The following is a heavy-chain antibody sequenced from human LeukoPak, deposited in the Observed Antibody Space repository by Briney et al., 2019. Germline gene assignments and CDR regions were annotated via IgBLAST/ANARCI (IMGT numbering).Heavy chain of an antibody. CDR3: ARDVGEYCSSTNCYASHY. D-gene: IGHD2-2*01. CDR1: GYTFTGYY. J-gene: IGHJ4*02. Sequence: GASVKVSCKASGYTFTGYYIHWVRQGPGQGLEWMGWINPHSGGTNYAQKFQGGVTMTRDKSITTAYMELSSLRSDDTAVYYCARDVGEYCSSTNCYASHYWGQGTLVTVSS. V-gene: IGHV1-2*02. CDR2: INPHSGGT.